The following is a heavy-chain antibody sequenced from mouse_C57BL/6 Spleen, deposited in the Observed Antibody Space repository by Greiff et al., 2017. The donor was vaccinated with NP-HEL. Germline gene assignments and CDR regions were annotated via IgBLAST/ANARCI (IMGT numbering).Heavy chain of an antibody. Sequence: VKLQESGAELARPGASVKLSCKASGYTFTSYGISWVKQRTGQGLEWIGEIYPRSGNTYYNEKFKGKATLTADKSSSTAYMELRSLTSEDSAVYFCARSEGFAYWGQGTLVTVSA. J-gene: IGHJ3*01. CDR2: IYPRSGNT. CDR1: GYTFTSYG. V-gene: IGHV1-81*01. CDR3: ARSEGFAY.